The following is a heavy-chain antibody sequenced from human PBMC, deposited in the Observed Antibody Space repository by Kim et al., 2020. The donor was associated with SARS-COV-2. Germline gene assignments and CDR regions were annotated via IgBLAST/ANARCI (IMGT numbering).Heavy chain of an antibody. J-gene: IGHJ4*02. CDR3: SRDKAHALDS. V-gene: IGHV1-18*01. CDR2: T. Sequence: TNYSQNPQGRVTVTTDTSTNTAYMELTSLRSDDTAIYYCSRDKAHALDSWGQGTLVTVSS.